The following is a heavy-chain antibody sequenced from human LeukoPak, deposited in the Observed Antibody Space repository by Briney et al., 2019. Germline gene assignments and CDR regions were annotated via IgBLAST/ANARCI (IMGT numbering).Heavy chain of an antibody. CDR1: GFTFSSYA. D-gene: IGHD3-3*01. CDR2: ISGSGGST. Sequence: PGGSLRLSCAASGFTFSSYAMSWVRQAPGKGLEWVSAISGSGGSTYYADSVKGRFTISRDNSKNALYLQMNSLRAEDTAVYYCAGAYYDFWSGFDYWGQGTLVTVSS. CDR3: AGAYYDFWSGFDY. V-gene: IGHV3-23*01. J-gene: IGHJ4*02.